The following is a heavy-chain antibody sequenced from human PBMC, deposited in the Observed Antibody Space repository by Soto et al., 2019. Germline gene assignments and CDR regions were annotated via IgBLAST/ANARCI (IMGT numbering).Heavy chain of an antibody. Sequence: GASVKVSCKASGYTFTRYYMHWVRQAPGQGLEWMGIINPSGGSTSYAQKFQGRVTMTRDTSTSTVYMELSSLRSEDTAVYYCAREDCGDSYYYYYYGMDGWGQGTTVTVSS. D-gene: IGHD2-21*01. CDR1: GYTFTRYY. CDR3: AREDCGDSYYYYYYGMDG. CDR2: INPSGGST. J-gene: IGHJ6*02. V-gene: IGHV1-46*01.